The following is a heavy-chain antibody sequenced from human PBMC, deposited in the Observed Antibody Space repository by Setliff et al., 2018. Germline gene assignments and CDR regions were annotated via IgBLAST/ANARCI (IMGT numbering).Heavy chain of an antibody. D-gene: IGHD2-21*02. V-gene: IGHV3-7*01. CDR2: IKGDGSEK. CDR3: ARAGLPYAADV. CDR1: GFTFSTYW. Sequence: LRLSCAASGFTFSTYWMTWIRQAPGKGLEWVANIKGDGSEKYYVDSVEGRFAISRDNAKNSLYLQMNSLRAEDTAVYYCARAGLPYAADVWGQGTKVTVSS. J-gene: IGHJ3*01.